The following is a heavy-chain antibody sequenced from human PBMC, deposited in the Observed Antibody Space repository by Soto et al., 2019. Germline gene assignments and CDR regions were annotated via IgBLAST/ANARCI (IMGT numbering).Heavy chain of an antibody. J-gene: IGHJ6*02. Sequence: QVQLVQSGAEVKKPGASVKVSCKASGYTFTGYYMHWVRQAPGQGLEWMGWINPNSGGTNYAQKFQGWVTMTRDTSISTAYMELSRLRSDDTAMYYCARDLAGSSSSYYYYGMDVWGQGTTVTVSS. D-gene: IGHD6-6*01. CDR1: GYTFTGYY. CDR3: ARDLAGSSSSYYYYGMDV. CDR2: INPNSGGT. V-gene: IGHV1-2*04.